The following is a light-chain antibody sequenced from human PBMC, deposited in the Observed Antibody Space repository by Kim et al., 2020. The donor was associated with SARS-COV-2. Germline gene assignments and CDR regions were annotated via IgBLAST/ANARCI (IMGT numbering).Light chain of an antibody. V-gene: IGLV3-21*04. Sequence: APGMTARSTGGGNNIGSKNVHWYQQKPGQAPVLVMYYNNDRPSGIPERVSGSNSENTATLTISRVEAGDEADYYCQTWDSNNDHRVFGGGTQLTVL. J-gene: IGLJ3*02. CDR2: YNN. CDR3: QTWDSNNDHRV. CDR1: NIGSKN.